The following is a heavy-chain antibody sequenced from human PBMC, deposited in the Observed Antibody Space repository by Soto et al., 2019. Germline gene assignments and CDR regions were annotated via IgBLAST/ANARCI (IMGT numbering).Heavy chain of an antibody. J-gene: IGHJ4*02. CDR2: VHGGGST. D-gene: IGHD3-16*01. Sequence: VQLVESGGGLIQPGGSLRLSCAASGFSVSNKHMSWVRQAAGKGLELVSFVHGGGSTSYADSVKGRLSISRDNSKNTLYLQMDSLRAEDTAIYYCAGRLTTAASLDYWGRGTLVTVSS. V-gene: IGHV3-53*01. CDR3: AGRLTTAASLDY. CDR1: GFSVSNKH.